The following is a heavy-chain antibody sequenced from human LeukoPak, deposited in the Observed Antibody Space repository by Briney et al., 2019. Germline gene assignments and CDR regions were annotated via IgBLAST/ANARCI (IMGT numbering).Heavy chain of an antibody. CDR2: IYPGDSDT. V-gene: IGHV5-51*01. Sequence: GESLKISCEGSGYSFTTYWVGWGRQMPGKGLEWMGIIYPGDSDTRYSPSFQGQVTISVDKSISTAYLQWSSLKASDTAMYYCARQGGTAKYFFDYWGQGTLVTVSS. CDR1: GYSFTTYW. J-gene: IGHJ4*02. D-gene: IGHD2-21*02. CDR3: ARQGGTAKYFFDY.